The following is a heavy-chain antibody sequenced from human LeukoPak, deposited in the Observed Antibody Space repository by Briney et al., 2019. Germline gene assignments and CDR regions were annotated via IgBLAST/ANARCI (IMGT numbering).Heavy chain of an antibody. D-gene: IGHD6-13*01. Sequence: AGGSLRLSCAASGFTFDDYAMHWVRQAPGKGLEWVSLISWDGGSTYYADSVKGRFTISRDNSKNSLYLQMNSLRAEDTALYYCAKGFSSTWPWVSDYWGQGTLVTVSS. CDR2: ISWDGGST. CDR3: AKGFSSTWPWVSDY. V-gene: IGHV3-43D*03. CDR1: GFTFDDYA. J-gene: IGHJ4*02.